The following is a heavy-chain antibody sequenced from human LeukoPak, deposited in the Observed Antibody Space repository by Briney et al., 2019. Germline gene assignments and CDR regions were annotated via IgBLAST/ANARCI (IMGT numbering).Heavy chain of an antibody. V-gene: IGHV4-59*01. Sequence: SETLSLTCTVSGDSITNYFWCWLRQPPGKGLEWIGYIYYTGNTNYKPSLKSRVTISVDTSTNQFSLRLRSVTAADTAVYYCARGRVAYSAYYFDYWGRGTLVTVSS. J-gene: IGHJ4*02. CDR2: IYYTGNT. CDR1: GDSITNYF. D-gene: IGHD2-15*01. CDR3: ARGRVAYSAYYFDY.